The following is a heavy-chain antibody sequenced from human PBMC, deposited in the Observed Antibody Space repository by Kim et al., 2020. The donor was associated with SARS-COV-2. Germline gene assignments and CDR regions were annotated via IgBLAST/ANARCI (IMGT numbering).Heavy chain of an antibody. CDR2: IWYDGSNK. CDR1: GFTFSSYG. Sequence: GGSLRLSCAASGFTFSSYGMHWVRQAPGKGLEWVAVIWYDGSNKYYADSVKGRFTISRDNSKNTLYLQMNSLRAEDTAVYYCARDENGSGSYYNADAFDIWGQGTMVTVSS. J-gene: IGHJ3*02. CDR3: ARDENGSGSYYNADAFDI. V-gene: IGHV3-33*01. D-gene: IGHD3-10*01.